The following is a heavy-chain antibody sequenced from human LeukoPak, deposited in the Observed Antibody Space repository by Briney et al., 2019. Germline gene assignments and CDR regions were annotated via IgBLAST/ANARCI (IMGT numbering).Heavy chain of an antibody. CDR1: GFTFSSYA. CDR3: ASGRQLVPYYYYMDV. D-gene: IGHD6-6*01. CDR2: MSYDGSNK. V-gene: IGHV3-30*04. J-gene: IGHJ6*03. Sequence: GGSLRLSCAASGFTFSSYAMHWVRQAPGKGLGWVAVMSYDGSNKYYADSVKGRFTIARDNSRNTLYLQMNSLRAEDTAVYYCASGRQLVPYYYYMDVWGKGTTVTVSS.